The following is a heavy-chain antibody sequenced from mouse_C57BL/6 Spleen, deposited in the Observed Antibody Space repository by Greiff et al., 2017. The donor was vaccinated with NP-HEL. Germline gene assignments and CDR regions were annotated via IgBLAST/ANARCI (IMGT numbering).Heavy chain of an antibody. D-gene: IGHD4-1*01. V-gene: IGHV5-6*01. Sequence: EVMLVESGGDLVKPGGSLKLSCAASGFTFSSYGMSWVRQTPDKRLEWVATISSGGSYTYYPDSVKGRFTISRDNAKNTLYLQMSSLKSEDTAMYYCARQMGKLDYFDYWGQGTTLTVSS. CDR3: ARQMGKLDYFDY. CDR1: GFTFSSYG. CDR2: ISSGGSYT. J-gene: IGHJ2*01.